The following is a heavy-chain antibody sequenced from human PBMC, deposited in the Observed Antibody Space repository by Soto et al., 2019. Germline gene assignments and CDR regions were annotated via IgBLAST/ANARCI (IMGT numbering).Heavy chain of an antibody. Sequence: VQLLESGGGLVQPGGSLSLSCAASGFTFSSYAMSWVRQAPGKGLEWVSAISGSGGSTYYADSVKGRFTISRDNSQNSLYLQMNSLRAEDTAVYYCAKSSGVVGATMGGQGTLVTVSS. V-gene: IGHV3-23*01. CDR2: ISGSGGST. CDR3: AKSSGVVGATM. J-gene: IGHJ4*02. D-gene: IGHD1-26*01. CDR1: GFTFSSYA.